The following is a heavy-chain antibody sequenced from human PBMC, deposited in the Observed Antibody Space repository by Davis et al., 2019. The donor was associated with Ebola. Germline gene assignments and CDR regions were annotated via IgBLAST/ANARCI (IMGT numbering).Heavy chain of an antibody. D-gene: IGHD5/OR15-5a*01. J-gene: IGHJ2*01. CDR2: ISSSGSTI. V-gene: IGHV3-11*01. Sequence: LSLTCTVPGGSISSYYWSWIRQAPGKGLEWVSYISSSGSTIYYADSVKGRFTISRDNAKNSLYLQMNSLRAEDTAVYYCARDSRSTNVDWYFDLWGRGTLVTVSS. CDR1: GGSISSYY. CDR3: ARDSRSTNVDWYFDL.